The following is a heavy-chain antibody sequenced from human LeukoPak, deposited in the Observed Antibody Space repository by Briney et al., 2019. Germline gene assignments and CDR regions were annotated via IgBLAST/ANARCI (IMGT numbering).Heavy chain of an antibody. CDR2: IYYSGST. J-gene: IGHJ4*02. CDR1: GGSINIDGFY. CDR3: ASYYYGSESYYIDY. D-gene: IGHD3-10*01. Sequence: SQTLSLTCTVSGGSINIDGFYWSWTRQHPGKGLEWIGYIYYSGSTYYNPSLKSRVIISVDTSKNQFSLKLSSVTAADTAVYYCASYYYGSESYYIDYWGQGTLVTVSS. V-gene: IGHV4-30-4*01.